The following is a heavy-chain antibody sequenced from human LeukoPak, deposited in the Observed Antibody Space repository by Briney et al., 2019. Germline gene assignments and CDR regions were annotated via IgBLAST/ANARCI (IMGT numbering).Heavy chain of an antibody. CDR2: ISSSGNTI. CDR1: GFTFSIYE. J-gene: IGHJ4*02. Sequence: GGSLRLSCAASGFTFSIYEMNWVRQAPGKGLEWVSYISSSGNTIYYADSVKGRFTISRDSAKNSLYLQMNSLRAEDTAVYYCARVGYSITWYPYYFDYWGQGTLVTVSS. V-gene: IGHV3-48*03. D-gene: IGHD6-13*01. CDR3: ARVGYSITWYPYYFDY.